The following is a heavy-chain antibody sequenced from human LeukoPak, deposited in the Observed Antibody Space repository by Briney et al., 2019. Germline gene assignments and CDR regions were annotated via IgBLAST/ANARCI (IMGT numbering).Heavy chain of an antibody. D-gene: IGHD3-10*01. CDR2: ISSNGGST. Sequence: GGSLRLSCAASGFTFSSYGMHWVRQAPGKGLEYVSAISSNGGSTYYADSVRGRFTISRDNSKNTLYLQMSSLRAEDTAVYYCVKDGSGSYYTYYFDYWGQGTLVTVSS. CDR1: GFTFSSYG. J-gene: IGHJ4*02. CDR3: VKDGSGSYYTYYFDY. V-gene: IGHV3-64D*06.